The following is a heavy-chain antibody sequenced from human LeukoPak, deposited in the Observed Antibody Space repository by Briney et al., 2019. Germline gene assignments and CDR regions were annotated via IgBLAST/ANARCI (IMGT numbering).Heavy chain of an antibody. CDR3: ARDGPAYSFEY. J-gene: IGHJ4*02. Sequence: GGSLRLSCAASGFIFSTYEMHWVRQAPGKGLEWVSYISTSGRTIYYADSVKGRFTFSRENARNSLFLQMNRLRAEDTAVYYCARDGPAYSFEYWGQGTLVTASS. CDR2: ISTSGRTI. D-gene: IGHD2-21*01. V-gene: IGHV3-48*03. CDR1: GFIFSTYE.